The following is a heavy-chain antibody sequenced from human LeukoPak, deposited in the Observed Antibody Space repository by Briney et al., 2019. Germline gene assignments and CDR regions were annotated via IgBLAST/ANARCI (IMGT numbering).Heavy chain of an antibody. Sequence: PGRSPRLSCAASGFTFDDYAMHWVRQAPGKGLEWVSGISWNSGSIGYADSVKGRFTISRDNAKNSLYLQMNSLRAEDMALYYCAKDFGPEGGIAAAATPFDYWGQGTLVTVSS. V-gene: IGHV3-9*03. J-gene: IGHJ4*02. CDR2: ISWNSGSI. D-gene: IGHD6-13*01. CDR1: GFTFDDYA. CDR3: AKDFGPEGGIAAAATPFDY.